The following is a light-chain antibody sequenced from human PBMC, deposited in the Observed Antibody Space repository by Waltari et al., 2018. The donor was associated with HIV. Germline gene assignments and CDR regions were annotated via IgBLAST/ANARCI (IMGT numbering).Light chain of an antibody. Sequence: QSVLTQPPSASGTHGQSVTISCSGSGPNIGSNYVYWYQQVPGTAPTLLIFRDRLRPSGVPDRFSASKSGTSASLAISGLRSEDEAHYYCATWDDRENGHGIFGGGTQLTVL. V-gene: IGLV1-47*01. CDR1: GPNIGSNY. J-gene: IGLJ7*01. CDR2: RDR. CDR3: ATWDDRENGHGI.